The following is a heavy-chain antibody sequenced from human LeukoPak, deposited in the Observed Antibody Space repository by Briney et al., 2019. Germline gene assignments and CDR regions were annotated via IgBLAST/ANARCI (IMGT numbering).Heavy chain of an antibody. J-gene: IGHJ6*03. V-gene: IGHV1-69*13. CDR2: LIPIFGTA. D-gene: IGHD2-2*01. CDR3: AREAGRGCSSTSCTYYYYYMDV. Sequence: SVKVSCKASGGTFSSYAISWVRQAPGQGLEWMGGLIPIFGTANYAQKFQGRVTITADESTSTAYMELSSLRSEDTAVYYCAREAGRGCSSTSCTYYYYYMDVWGKGTTVIVSS. CDR1: GGTFSSYA.